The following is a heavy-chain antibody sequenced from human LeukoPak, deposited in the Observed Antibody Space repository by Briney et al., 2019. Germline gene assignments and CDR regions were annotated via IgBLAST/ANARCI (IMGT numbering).Heavy chain of an antibody. V-gene: IGHV1-69*13. CDR2: IIPFFGTA. J-gene: IGHJ4*02. D-gene: IGHD3-10*01. Sequence: SVKVSCKASGGTFSSYAISWVRQAPGQGLEWMRGIIPFFGTANYAQKFQGRVTITADESPSTAYMELSRLRSQGTAVYYCARGHLWVRGVNVGEWGEGTLVTVSS. CDR3: ARGHLWVRGVNVGE. CDR1: GGTFSSYA.